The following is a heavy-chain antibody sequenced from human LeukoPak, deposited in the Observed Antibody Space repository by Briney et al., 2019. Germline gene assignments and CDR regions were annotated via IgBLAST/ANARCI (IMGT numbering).Heavy chain of an antibody. CDR1: GYTFTSYG. V-gene: IGHV1-18*01. CDR2: ISAYNGNT. D-gene: IGHD2-2*01. J-gene: IGHJ5*02. CDR3: ATRLSSGSNWFDP. Sequence: ASVKVSCKASGYTFTSYGISWVRQAPGQGLEWMGWISAYNGNTNYAQKLQGRVTMTTDTSTSTAYVELRSLRSDDTAVYYCATRLSSGSNWFDPWGQGTLVTVSS.